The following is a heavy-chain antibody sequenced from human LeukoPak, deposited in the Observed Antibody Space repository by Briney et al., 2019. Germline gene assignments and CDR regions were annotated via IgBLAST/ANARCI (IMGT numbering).Heavy chain of an antibody. CDR1: GFTFSSYS. Sequence: GGSLRLSCAASGFTFSSYSMNWVRQAPGKGLEWVSSISSSSSYIYYADSVKGRFTISRDNAKNSLYLQMNSLRGEDTAVYYCAKPGSGTTVTTDWGQGTLVSVSS. CDR3: AKPGSGTTVTTD. CDR2: ISSSSSYI. V-gene: IGHV3-21*01. J-gene: IGHJ4*02. D-gene: IGHD4-17*01.